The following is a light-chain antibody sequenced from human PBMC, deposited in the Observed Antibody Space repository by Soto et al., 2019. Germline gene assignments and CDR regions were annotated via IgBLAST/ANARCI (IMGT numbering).Light chain of an antibody. CDR2: GAS. Sequence: EIVMTQSPAPLSASPGERVTLSCRATQSISTNSAWYQQKPGQAPRLLIYGASTRVTGIPARFSGSGSGTDFTLTISSLQSEDSGVYYCQQYKDWVSISFGQGTRLEIK. J-gene: IGKJ5*01. CDR1: QSISTN. CDR3: QQYKDWVSIS. V-gene: IGKV3-15*01.